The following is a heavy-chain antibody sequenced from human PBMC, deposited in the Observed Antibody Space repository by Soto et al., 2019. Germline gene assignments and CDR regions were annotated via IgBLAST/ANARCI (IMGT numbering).Heavy chain of an antibody. CDR2: IIPIVGTA. CDR1: GGTFSSYA. Sequence: QVQLVQSGAAVKKPGSSVKVSCKASGGTFSSYAISWVRQAPGQGLEWMGGIIPIVGTANYAQKFQGRVTITADESTSTAYMELSSLRSEDTAVYYCAMIEDGRDGYNYYYYYGMYFWGQGTTVTVSS. J-gene: IGHJ6*02. CDR3: AMIEDGRDGYNYYYYYGMYF. V-gene: IGHV1-69*12. D-gene: IGHD5-12*01.